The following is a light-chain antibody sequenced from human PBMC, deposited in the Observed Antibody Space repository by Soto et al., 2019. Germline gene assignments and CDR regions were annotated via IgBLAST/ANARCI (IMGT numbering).Light chain of an antibody. CDR2: GST. V-gene: IGLV1-40*01. CDR1: SSNIGAGYD. CDR3: QSYDSSLSGGV. J-gene: IGLJ3*02. Sequence: QSVLTQPPSVSGAPGQRVAISCTGSSSNIGAGYDVHWYHQLPGTAPKLLIFGSTNRPSGVPDRFSGSKSGTSASLAITGLQAEDEADYYCQSYDSSLSGGVFGGGTKLTVL.